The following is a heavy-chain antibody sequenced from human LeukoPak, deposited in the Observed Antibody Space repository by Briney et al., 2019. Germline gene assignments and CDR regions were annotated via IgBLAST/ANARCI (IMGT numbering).Heavy chain of an antibody. CDR2: IIPIFGTA. CDR3: ARDGGGVYCSGGSCHRPYNWFDP. J-gene: IGHJ5*02. CDR1: GGTFSSYA. D-gene: IGHD2-15*01. Sequence: SVKVSCKASGGTFSSYAISWVRQAPGQGLEWMGGIIPIFGTANYAQKFQGRDTITADESTSTAYMELSSLRSEDTAVYYCARDGGGVYCSGGSCHRPYNWFDPWGQGTLVTVSS. V-gene: IGHV1-69*13.